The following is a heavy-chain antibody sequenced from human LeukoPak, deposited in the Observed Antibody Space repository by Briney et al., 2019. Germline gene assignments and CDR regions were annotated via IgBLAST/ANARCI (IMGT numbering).Heavy chain of an antibody. J-gene: IGHJ6*03. CDR1: GYTFTSYD. Sequence: ASVKVSCKASGYTFTSYDINWVRQATGQGLEWMGWINPNSGGTNYAQKFQGRVTMTRDTSISTAYMELSRLRSDDTAVYYCARVYCSSTSCYNYYYYYYMDVWGKGTTVTVSS. CDR3: ARVYCSSTSCYNYYYYYYMDV. CDR2: INPNSGGT. V-gene: IGHV1-2*02. D-gene: IGHD2-2*02.